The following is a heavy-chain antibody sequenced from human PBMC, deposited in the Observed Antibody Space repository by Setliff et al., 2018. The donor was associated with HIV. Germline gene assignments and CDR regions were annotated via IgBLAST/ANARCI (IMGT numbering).Heavy chain of an antibody. CDR1: GYTFTNYW. CDR2: IYPGDSVT. D-gene: IGHD1-26*01. V-gene: IGHV5-51*01. CDR3: TRRSRAPGTESLEAY. Sequence: GESLTISCRASGYTFTNYWIGWVRQMPGKGLEWIGVIYPGDSVTRYSPSFQGQVSISADTSITTAYLQWSSLKASDTAIYYCTRRSRAPGTESLEAYWGQGTLVTVSS. J-gene: IGHJ4*02.